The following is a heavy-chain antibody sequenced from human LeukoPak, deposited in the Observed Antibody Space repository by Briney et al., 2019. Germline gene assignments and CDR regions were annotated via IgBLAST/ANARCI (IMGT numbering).Heavy chain of an antibody. CDR2: TREDGSEK. J-gene: IGHJ4*02. CDR3: ARELAGHYYGSGSSFDY. V-gene: IGHV3-7*01. CDR1: GFIFSKAW. Sequence: PGGSLRLSCAASGFIFSKAWMGWVRQAPGKGLEWVANTREDGSEKYYVDSVKGRFTISRDNAKNSLYLQMNSLRAEDTAVYYCARELAGHYYGSGSSFDYWGQGTLVTVSS. D-gene: IGHD3-10*01.